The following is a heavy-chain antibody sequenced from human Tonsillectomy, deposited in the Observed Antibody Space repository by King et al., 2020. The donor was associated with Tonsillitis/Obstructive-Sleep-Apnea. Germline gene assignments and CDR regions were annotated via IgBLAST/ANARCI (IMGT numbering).Heavy chain of an antibody. Sequence: VQLVESGGGVVQPGRSLRLSCAASGFTFSSYAIHWGRQAPGKGLEWVAVISYDGSNKYYADSVKGRFTISRDNSKNTLYLQMNRLRAEDTAVYYCARGPITGDYYTTYYYYYYMDVWGKGITVTVSS. V-gene: IGHV3-30*04. J-gene: IGHJ6*03. CDR1: GFTFSSYA. CDR2: ISYDGSNK. D-gene: IGHD3-3*01. CDR3: ARGPITGDYYTTYYYYYYMDV.